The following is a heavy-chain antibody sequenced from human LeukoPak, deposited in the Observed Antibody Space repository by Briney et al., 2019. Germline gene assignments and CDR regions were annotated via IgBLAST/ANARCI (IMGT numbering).Heavy chain of an antibody. J-gene: IGHJ4*02. CDR2: INPNTGGT. V-gene: IGHV1-2*02. Sequence: ASVKVSCKASGYSFTAYYIEWVRQAPGQGLEWMGWINPNTGGTDYAQNFQGRVTMTRDTSINTASMELSRLRPDDTAVYFCARFRRGQYYGSGGPGDYWGQGTLVTVSS. CDR3: ARFRRGQYYGSGGPGDY. D-gene: IGHD3-10*01. CDR1: GYSFTAYY.